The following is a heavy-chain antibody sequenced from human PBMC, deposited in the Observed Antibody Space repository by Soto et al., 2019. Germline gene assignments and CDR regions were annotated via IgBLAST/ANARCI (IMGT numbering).Heavy chain of an antibody. J-gene: IGHJ4*02. CDR2: IYSGGST. D-gene: IGHD3-22*01. CDR3: ARGKGGYLTFDF. Sequence: GGSLRLSCAASGFTVSSNYMSWVRQAPGKGLEWVSVIYSGGSTYYADSVKGRFTISRDNSKNTVFLHMNSLRVEDTAVYYCARGKGGYLTFDFWGQGTQVTVSS. CDR1: GFTVSSNY. V-gene: IGHV3-66*01.